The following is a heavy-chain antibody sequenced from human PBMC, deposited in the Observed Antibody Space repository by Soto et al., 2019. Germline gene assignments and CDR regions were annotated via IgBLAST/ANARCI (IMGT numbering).Heavy chain of an antibody. D-gene: IGHD3-3*01. Sequence: ASVKVSCKASGYTFTSYGISWVRQAPGQGLEWMGWISAYNGNTNYAQKLQGRVTMTTDTSTSTAYMELRSLRSDDTAVYYCARVGLVTIFGVVITRFDYWGQGTLVTVSS. J-gene: IGHJ4*02. CDR1: GYTFTSYG. CDR2: ISAYNGNT. CDR3: ARVGLVTIFGVVITRFDY. V-gene: IGHV1-18*04.